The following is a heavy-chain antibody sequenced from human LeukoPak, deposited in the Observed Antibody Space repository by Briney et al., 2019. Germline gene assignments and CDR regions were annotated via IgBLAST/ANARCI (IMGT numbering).Heavy chain of an antibody. CDR2: IYTSEST. J-gene: IGHJ4*02. V-gene: IGHV4-61*02. CDR3: ARGELVPYYFDY. D-gene: IGHD1-26*01. CDR1: GDSISSGSYY. Sequence: SETLSLTCTVSGDSISSGSYYWSWIRQPAGKGLEWIGRIYTSESTNYNPSLKSRVTISVDTSKNQFSLKLSSVTAADTAVYYCARGELVPYYFDYWGQGTLVTVSS.